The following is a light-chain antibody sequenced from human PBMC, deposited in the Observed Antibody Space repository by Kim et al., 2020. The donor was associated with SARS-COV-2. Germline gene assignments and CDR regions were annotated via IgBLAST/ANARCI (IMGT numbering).Light chain of an antibody. J-gene: IGKJ2*01. CDR1: QDISNY. V-gene: IGKV1-33*01. Sequence: DIQMTQSPSSLSASVGDRLTITCQATQDISNYLNWYQQKPGKAPKLLIYDASNLETGVPSRFSGSGSGTDYTFTISSLQPEDIATYDCQQSDNPYTFGQGTNLEI. CDR3: QQSDNPYT. CDR2: DAS.